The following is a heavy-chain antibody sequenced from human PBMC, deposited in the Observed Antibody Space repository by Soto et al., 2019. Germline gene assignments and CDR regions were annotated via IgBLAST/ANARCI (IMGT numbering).Heavy chain of an antibody. CDR2: ISSDGSSN. CDR1: GFTFSSYA. Sequence: GGSLRLSCAASGFTFSSYAMHCVRQAPCKGLEWVAVISSDGSSNYYADSVKGRFTISRDNSKNTLYRQMNSLRAEDTAVYYCAGGSPGGPPDHYYGMDVWGQGTTVTVSS. V-gene: IGHV3-30-3*01. D-gene: IGHD3-16*01. CDR3: AGGSPGGPPDHYYGMDV. J-gene: IGHJ6*02.